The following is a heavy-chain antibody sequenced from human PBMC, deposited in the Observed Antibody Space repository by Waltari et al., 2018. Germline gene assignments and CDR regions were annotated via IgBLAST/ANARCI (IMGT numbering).Heavy chain of an antibody. V-gene: IGHV3-23*01. CDR1: GFSFGNYA. Sequence: ELQLLESGGGFVQPGGSLRLLCAASGFSFGNYAMTWVRQAPGKGLEGVSGIRGSGDSIYYADSVKGRFTISRDNSKNTLTLQVNSLRGEDTAVYYCARLNDDHDFQALDFWGQGTLVTVSS. CDR3: ARLNDDHDFQALDF. D-gene: IGHD1-1*01. J-gene: IGHJ4*02. CDR2: IRGSGDSI.